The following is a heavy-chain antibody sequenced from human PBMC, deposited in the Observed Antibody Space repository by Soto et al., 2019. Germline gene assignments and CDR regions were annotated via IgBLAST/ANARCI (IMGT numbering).Heavy chain of an antibody. Sequence: QVQLVQSGAEVKKLGASVKVSCKASGYTFTSYGISWVRQAPGQGLEWMGWIHSYNGKTNYAQKLQGRVTMTTDTSTSTAYMEMRSLRSDDTAVYYCAREPVAGIWFDPWGQGTLVTVSS. J-gene: IGHJ5*02. CDR1: GYTFTSYG. D-gene: IGHD6-19*01. V-gene: IGHV1-18*01. CDR2: IHSYNGKT. CDR3: AREPVAGIWFDP.